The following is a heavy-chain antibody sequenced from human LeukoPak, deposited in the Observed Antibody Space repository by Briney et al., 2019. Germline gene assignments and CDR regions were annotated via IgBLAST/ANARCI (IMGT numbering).Heavy chain of an antibody. CDR3: ATDQGTYYYDSSGYSLDY. CDR2: FDPEDGET. D-gene: IGHD3-22*01. V-gene: IGHV1-24*01. J-gene: IGHJ4*02. Sequence: VASVKVSCKVSGYTLTEVSMHWVRQAPGKGLEWMGGFDPEDGETIYAQKFQGRVTMTEDTSTDTAYMELSSLRSEDTAVYYCATDQGTYYYDSSGYSLDYWGQGTLVTVSS. CDR1: GYTLTEVS.